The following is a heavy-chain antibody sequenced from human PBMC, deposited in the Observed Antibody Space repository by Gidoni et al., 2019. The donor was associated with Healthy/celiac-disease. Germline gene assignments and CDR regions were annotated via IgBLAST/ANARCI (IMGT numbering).Heavy chain of an antibody. CDR1: GGSISSSSYY. V-gene: IGHV4-39*01. CDR2: IYYSGST. CDR3: ARHQKRSALRY. Sequence: QLQLQESGPGLVKPSETLSLTCTVSGGSISSSSYYWGWIRQPPGKGLEWIGSIYYSGSTYYNPSLKSRVTISVDTSKNQFSLKLSSVTAADTAVYYCARHQKRSALRYWGQGTLVTVSS. D-gene: IGHD3-3*01. J-gene: IGHJ4*02.